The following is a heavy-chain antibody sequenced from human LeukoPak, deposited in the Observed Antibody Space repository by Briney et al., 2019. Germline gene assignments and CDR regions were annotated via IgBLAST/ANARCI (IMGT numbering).Heavy chain of an antibody. CDR3: SRSPPADFEYFQH. J-gene: IGHJ1*01. CDR2: IHHSGTT. Sequence: PSETLSLTCTVSGGSINSGGYSWSWIRQHPGKGLEWIGYIHHSGTTNYNPSLKSRVTVSEDTSKNQFSLKLRSVTAADTAVYYCSRSPPADFEYFQHWGQGTVVTVSS. CDR1: GGSINSGGYS. V-gene: IGHV4-31*03. D-gene: IGHD3-3*01.